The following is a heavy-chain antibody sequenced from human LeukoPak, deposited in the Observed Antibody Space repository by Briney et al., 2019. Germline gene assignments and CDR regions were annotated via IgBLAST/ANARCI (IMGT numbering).Heavy chain of an antibody. Sequence: GGSLRLSCAASGFTFSIYWMSWVRQAPGKGLEWVANIKQDGSEKYYVDSVKGRFTISRDNAKNSLYLQMNSLRADDTAVYYCAKGIAARFPLGYGMDVWGQGTTVTVSS. CDR1: GFTFSIYW. V-gene: IGHV3-7*03. J-gene: IGHJ6*02. D-gene: IGHD6-6*01. CDR3: AKGIAARFPLGYGMDV. CDR2: IKQDGSEK.